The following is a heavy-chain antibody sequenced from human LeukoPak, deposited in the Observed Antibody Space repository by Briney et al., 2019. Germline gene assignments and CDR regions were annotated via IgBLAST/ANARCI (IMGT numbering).Heavy chain of an antibody. CDR3: ARDSLEGNWFDP. CDR2: IYHSGST. CDR1: GYSISSGYY. V-gene: IGHV4-38-2*02. Sequence: SETLSLTCTVSGYSISSGYYWGWIRQPPGKGLEGIGSIYHSGSTYYNPSLKSRVTISVDTSKNQFSLKLSSVTAADTAVYYCARDSLEGNWFDPWGQGTLVTVSS. J-gene: IGHJ5*02.